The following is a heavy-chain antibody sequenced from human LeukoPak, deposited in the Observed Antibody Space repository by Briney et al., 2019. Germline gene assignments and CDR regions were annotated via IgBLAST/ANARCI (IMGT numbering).Heavy chain of an antibody. CDR3: ARDLVTVTKGFDI. Sequence: SETLSLTCTVSGGSISSYYWSWIRQPPGKGLEWIGYISYIGSANYNPSLKSRVTISIDTSRNQFSLRLSSVTAADTAVYYCARDLVTVTKGFDIWGQGTMVSVSS. J-gene: IGHJ3*02. D-gene: IGHD4-17*01. CDR2: ISYIGSA. CDR1: GGSISSYY. V-gene: IGHV4-59*01.